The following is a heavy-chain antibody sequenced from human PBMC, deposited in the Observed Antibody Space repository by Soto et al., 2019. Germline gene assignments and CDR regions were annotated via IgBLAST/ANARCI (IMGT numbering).Heavy chain of an antibody. CDR2: IIPIFGTA. CDR3: ARGDYPNDYDYYGMDV. D-gene: IGHD4-17*01. CDR1: GGTFSSYA. J-gene: IGHJ6*02. V-gene: IGHV1-69*01. Sequence: QVQLVQSGAEVKKPGSSVKVSCKASGGTFSSYAISWVRQAPGQGLEWMGGIIPIFGTANYAQKFQGRFTITADESTSTAYMELSSLRSEDTAVYYCARGDYPNDYDYYGMDVWGQGTTVTVSS.